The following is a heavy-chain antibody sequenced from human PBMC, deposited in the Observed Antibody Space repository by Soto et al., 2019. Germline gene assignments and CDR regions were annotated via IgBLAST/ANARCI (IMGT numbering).Heavy chain of an antibody. J-gene: IGHJ4*02. D-gene: IGHD3-3*01. CDR3: ARDAHRYYDFWSGYPLRHEYDY. CDR2: ISSSSSYI. V-gene: IGHV3-21*01. CDR1: GFTFSSYS. Sequence: EVQLVESGGGLVKPGGSLRLSCAASGFTFSSYSMNWVRQAPGKGLEWVSSISSSSSYIYYADSVKGRFTISRDNAKNSLDLEMNSLRAEDTAVYYCARDAHRYYDFWSGYPLRHEYDYWGQGTLVTVSS.